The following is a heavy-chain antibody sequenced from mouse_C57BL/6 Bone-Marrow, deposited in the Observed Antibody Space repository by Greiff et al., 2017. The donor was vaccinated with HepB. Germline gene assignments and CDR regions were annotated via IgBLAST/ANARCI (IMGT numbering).Heavy chain of an antibody. CDR2: IWRGGST. Sequence: VKVVESGPGLVQPSQSLSITCTVSGFSLTSYGVHWVRQSPGKGLEWLGVIWRGGSTDYNAAFMSRLSITKDNSKSQVFLKMNSLQADDTAIYYCAKGGGNYLFDYWGQGTTLTVSS. J-gene: IGHJ2*01. D-gene: IGHD2-1*01. CDR1: GFSLTSYG. CDR3: AKGGGNYLFDY. V-gene: IGHV2-5*01.